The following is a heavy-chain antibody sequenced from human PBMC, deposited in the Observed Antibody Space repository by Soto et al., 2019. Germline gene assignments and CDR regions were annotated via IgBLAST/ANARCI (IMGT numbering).Heavy chain of an antibody. D-gene: IGHD6-6*01. V-gene: IGHV3-15*06. CDR3: TASIATGGAFDI. CDR1: DFSLSEAW. Sequence: GGSLRLSCEASDFSLSEAWMSWFRQAPGKGLEWVGLVQRKTDGGTTHYAAPVKGRSTISRDDSKNTLYLQMNSLKTEDTAVYYCTASIATGGAFDIWGQGTMVTVSS. CDR2: VQRKTDGGTT. J-gene: IGHJ3*02.